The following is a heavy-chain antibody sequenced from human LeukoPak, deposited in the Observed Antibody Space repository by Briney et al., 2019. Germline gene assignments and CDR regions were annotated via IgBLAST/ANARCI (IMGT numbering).Heavy chain of an antibody. CDR3: AKGPLRGTAAAIDY. J-gene: IGHJ4*02. CDR2: ISYDGRNK. V-gene: IGHV3-30*18. D-gene: IGHD2-2*01. Sequence: GGSLRLSCAASGFTFNNYGMHWVRQAPGKGLEWVAVISYDGRNKHYPDSVKGRFTISRDISTDTLWLQMDSLRTEDTAVYYCAKGPLRGTAAAIDYWGQGTLVTVSS. CDR1: GFTFNNYG.